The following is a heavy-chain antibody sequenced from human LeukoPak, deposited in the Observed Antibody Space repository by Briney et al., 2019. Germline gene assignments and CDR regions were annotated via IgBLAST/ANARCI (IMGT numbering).Heavy chain of an antibody. D-gene: IGHD2-2*01. CDR1: GGTFSSYA. CDR3: ARDLVVAPAAMIVGAFDY. CDR2: INPNSGGT. J-gene: IGHJ4*02. V-gene: IGHV1-2*02. Sequence: ASVKVSCKASGGTFSSYAISWVRQAPGQGLEWMGWINPNSGGTNYAQKFQGRVTMTRDTSISTAYMELSRLRSDDTAVYYCARDLVVAPAAMIVGAFDYWGRGTLVTVSS.